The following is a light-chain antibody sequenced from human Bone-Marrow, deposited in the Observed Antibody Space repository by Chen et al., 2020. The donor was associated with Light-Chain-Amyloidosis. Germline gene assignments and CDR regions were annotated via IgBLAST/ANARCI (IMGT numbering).Light chain of an antibody. Sequence: QSVLTQSASFSGSPGQSITISCTGTSSDVGGDNHVSWYQQHPDKAPKLMIYEVTNRPSWVPDRFSGSKSDNTASLTISGLQTEDEADYFCSSYTITNTLVFGSGTRVTVL. CDR2: EVT. J-gene: IGLJ1*01. V-gene: IGLV2-14*01. CDR3: SSYTITNTLV. CDR1: SSDVGGDNH.